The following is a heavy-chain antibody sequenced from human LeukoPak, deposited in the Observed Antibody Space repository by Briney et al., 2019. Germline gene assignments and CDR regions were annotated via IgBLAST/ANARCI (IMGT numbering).Heavy chain of an antibody. CDR2: ISSSSSTI. CDR3: AKSKAYGDGYFDY. J-gene: IGHJ4*02. D-gene: IGHD4-17*01. Sequence: GGSLRLSCAASGFTFSDYSMNWVRQAPGKGLEWISYISSSSSTIYYADSVKGRFTISRDNSKNTLYLQMNSLRAEDTAVYYCAKSKAYGDGYFDYWGQGTLVTVSS. CDR1: GFTFSDYS. V-gene: IGHV3-48*01.